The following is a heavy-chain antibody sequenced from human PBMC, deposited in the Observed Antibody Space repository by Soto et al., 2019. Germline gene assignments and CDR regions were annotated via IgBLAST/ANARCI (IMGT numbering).Heavy chain of an antibody. CDR2: VNSDGRST. J-gene: IGHJ6*02. D-gene: IGHD2-21*02. V-gene: IGHV3-74*01. Sequence: GGFLRLSCAASGVTFISYWMHWVRQAPGGGLVWVSRVNSDGRSTTYADSVKGRFTISRDNAKNTLYLQMNSLRAEDTAVYYCARDLWGYCGVDCYPLDVWGQGTTVTVSS. CDR3: ARDLWGYCGVDCYPLDV. CDR1: GVTFISYW.